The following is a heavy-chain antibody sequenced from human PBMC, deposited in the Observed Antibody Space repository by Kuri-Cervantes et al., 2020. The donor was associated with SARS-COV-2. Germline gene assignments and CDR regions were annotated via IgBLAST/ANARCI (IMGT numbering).Heavy chain of an antibody. Sequence: SETLSLTCTVSGGSISSYYWSWIRQPPGKGLEWIGYIYYGGSTNYNPSLKSRVTISVDTSKNQFSLKLSSVTAADTAVYYCAREGSSSWYRTKGGYFDYWGQGTLVTVSS. CDR2: IYYGGST. J-gene: IGHJ4*02. CDR3: AREGSSSWYRTKGGYFDY. CDR1: GGSISSYY. D-gene: IGHD6-13*01. V-gene: IGHV4-59*12.